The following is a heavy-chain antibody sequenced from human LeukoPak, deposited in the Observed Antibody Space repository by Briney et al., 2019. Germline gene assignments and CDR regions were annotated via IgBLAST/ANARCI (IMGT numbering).Heavy chain of an antibody. D-gene: IGHD6-19*01. CDR3: ATRVVAGIPYYFDH. CDR2: MNPNSGGS. CDR1: GSTFTGYY. J-gene: IGHJ4*02. Sequence: ASLKLSCKTSGSTFTGYYMHWVRQAPGQGLEWLGWMNPNSGGSNYAQNFQGRVTMTRDTSIGTAYMELSSLRSDDTAVYYYATRVVAGIPYYFDHWGQGTLVTVSS. V-gene: IGHV1-2*02.